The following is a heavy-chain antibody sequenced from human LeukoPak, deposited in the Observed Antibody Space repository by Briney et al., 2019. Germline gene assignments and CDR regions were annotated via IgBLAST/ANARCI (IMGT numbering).Heavy chain of an antibody. CDR3: ARGGAYGSGSYYNMNF. Sequence: PGGSLRLACAASGFTFNSYAMHWVRQAPGKGLEYVSSITTDGGSTYYANSVKGRFTISRDNSKNTLYLQMGSLRAEDMAVYYCARGGAYGSGSYYNMNFWGQGTLVTVSS. D-gene: IGHD3-10*01. V-gene: IGHV3-64*01. J-gene: IGHJ4*02. CDR2: ITTDGGST. CDR1: GFTFNSYA.